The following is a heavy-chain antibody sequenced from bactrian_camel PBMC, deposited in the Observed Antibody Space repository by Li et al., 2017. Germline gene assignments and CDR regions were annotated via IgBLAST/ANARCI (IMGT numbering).Heavy chain of an antibody. Sequence: VQLVESGGGTVQTGGSLTVACRASTSEYGLSNHVVTWFRRTTTKEREGVATISPLGESSSKYYAASAKGRFTISHDNAKPAAFLQMTSLEPEDTAMYYCAASNLVVQSPNVFRAPSYRFWGQGTQVTVS. J-gene: IGHJ4*01. V-gene: IGHV3S40*01. CDR1: EYGLSNHV. D-gene: IGHD7*01. CDR2: ISPLGESSSK. CDR3: AASNLVVQSPNVFRAPSYRF.